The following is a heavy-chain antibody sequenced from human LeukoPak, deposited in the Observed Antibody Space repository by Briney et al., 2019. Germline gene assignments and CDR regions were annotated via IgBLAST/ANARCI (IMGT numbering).Heavy chain of an antibody. CDR2: VSSDGSGT. Sequence: GGSLRLSCAASGFTFTNYAMAWVRQAPGKGLEWVSTVSSDGSGTYYVDSVQGRFTVSRVNSRSIMFLQMNSLRGDDTAVYYCARDSAGWREWLLPPDYYYYYYMDVWGKGTTVTVSS. CDR3: ARDSAGWREWLLPPDYYYYYYMDV. J-gene: IGHJ6*03. D-gene: IGHD3-3*01. V-gene: IGHV3-23*01. CDR1: GFTFTNYA.